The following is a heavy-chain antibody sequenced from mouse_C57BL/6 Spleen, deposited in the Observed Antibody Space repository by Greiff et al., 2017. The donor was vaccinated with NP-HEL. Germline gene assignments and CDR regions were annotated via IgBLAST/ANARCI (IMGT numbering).Heavy chain of an antibody. CDR1: GYTFTSYW. CDR3: ALIYYYGSSYGWYFDV. Sequence: QVQLQQSGAELVKPGASVKVSCKASGYTFTSYWMHWVKQRPGQGLEWIGRIHHSDSDTNYNQKFKGKATLTVDKSSSTAYMQLSSLTSEDSAVYYCALIYYYGSSYGWYFDVWGTGTTVTVSS. D-gene: IGHD1-1*01. J-gene: IGHJ1*03. CDR2: IHHSDSDT. V-gene: IGHV1-74*01.